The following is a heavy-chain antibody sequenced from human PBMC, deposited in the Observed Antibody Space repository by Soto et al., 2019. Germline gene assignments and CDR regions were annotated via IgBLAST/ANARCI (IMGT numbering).Heavy chain of an antibody. V-gene: IGHV3-9*01. CDR2: INWNSGIT. CDR3: AKGRGALTVVSNWFDP. Sequence: EVQLVESGGGLVQPGRSLRLSCAASGFIFEDFAMHWIRQAPGKGPEWVSGINWNSGITGYADSVKGRFTISRDNANNSMYLEMNSLKPEDTAFYYCAKGRGALTVVSNWFDPWGQGTLVTVSS. D-gene: IGHD3-22*01. J-gene: IGHJ5*02. CDR1: GFIFEDFA.